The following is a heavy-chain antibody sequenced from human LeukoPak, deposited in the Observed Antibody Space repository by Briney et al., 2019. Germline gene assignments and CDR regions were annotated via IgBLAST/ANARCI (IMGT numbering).Heavy chain of an antibody. J-gene: IGHJ4*02. V-gene: IGHV1-46*01. CDR2: INPSGGST. CDR3: ARGEIVVVPGSILFGDY. D-gene: IGHD2-2*01. Sequence: ASVTVSCKASGYTFTTYYIHWVRQAPGQGLEWMGIINPSGGSTTYAQKFQGRVTMTRDTSTTTVYMELSSLRSEDTAVYYCARGEIVVVPGSILFGDYWGQGTLVTVSS. CDR1: GYTFTTYY.